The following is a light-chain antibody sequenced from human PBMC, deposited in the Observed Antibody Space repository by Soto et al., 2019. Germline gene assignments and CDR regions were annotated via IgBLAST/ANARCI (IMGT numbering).Light chain of an antibody. CDR1: SSDVATYNL. Sequence: QSVLTQPASVSGSPGQSITISCTGPSSDVATYNLVSWYQHHPDKAPKLIIYEANKRPSGVSNRVSGSKSVNTASLTISGPQAEDEADYYCCSYGNSRTLVFGGGTKVTVL. J-gene: IGLJ2*01. CDR3: CSYGNSRTLV. CDR2: EAN. V-gene: IGLV2-23*01.